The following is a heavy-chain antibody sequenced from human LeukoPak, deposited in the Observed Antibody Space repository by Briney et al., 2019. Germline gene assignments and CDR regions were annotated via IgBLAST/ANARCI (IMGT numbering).Heavy chain of an antibody. CDR1: GFTFSNYW. Sequence: GGSLRLSCAASGFTFSNYWMQWVRQAPDKGLMWVSRIRTDGDTSYADSVRGRFTISRDNSKNTLYLQMNSLRAEDTAVYYCARDARVGDPLDYWGQGTLVTVSS. CDR3: ARDARVGDPLDY. D-gene: IGHD4-17*01. CDR2: IRTDGDT. V-gene: IGHV3-74*01. J-gene: IGHJ4*02.